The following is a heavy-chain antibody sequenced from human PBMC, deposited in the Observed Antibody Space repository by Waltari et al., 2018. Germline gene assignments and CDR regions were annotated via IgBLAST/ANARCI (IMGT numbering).Heavy chain of an antibody. CDR1: GYSFTNYA. J-gene: IGHJ6*02. V-gene: IGHV1-18*01. CDR2: IRADTGNT. CDR3: ARPSLGQYYFYGMEV. Sequence: QVQLVQSGGEVKKPGASVKVSCTASGYSFTNYAISWVRQAPGQGLEWMGWIRADTGNTIYAQNLQGRVTLTADTSSRTAYMELRSLRSDDTAVYYCARPSLGQYYFYGMEVWGQGTTVTVSS. D-gene: IGHD1-26*01.